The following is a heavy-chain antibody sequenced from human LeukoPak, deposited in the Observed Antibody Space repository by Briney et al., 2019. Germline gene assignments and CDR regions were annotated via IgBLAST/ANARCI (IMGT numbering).Heavy chain of an antibody. CDR2: ITPILGIA. J-gene: IGHJ5*02. Sequence: GASVKVSCKASGGTFSSYTISGVRQAPGQGLEWMGRITPILGIATYAQKFQGRVTITADKSTSTAYMELSSLRSEDTAVYYCAREGPQLLYAGDWFDPWGQGTLVTVSS. CDR3: AREGPQLLYAGDWFDP. D-gene: IGHD2/OR15-2a*01. CDR1: GGTFSSYT. V-gene: IGHV1-69*04.